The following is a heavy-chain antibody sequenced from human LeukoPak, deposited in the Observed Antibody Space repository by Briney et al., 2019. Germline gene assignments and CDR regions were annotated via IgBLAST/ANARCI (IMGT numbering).Heavy chain of an antibody. J-gene: IGHJ4*02. V-gene: IGHV3-30-3*01. D-gene: IGHD6-13*01. CDR1: GFTFISYA. CDR3: AREQQQLADY. CDR2: ISYDGINK. Sequence: PGRSPRLSCEASGFTFISYAMHWVRQAPGNGLEWVAVISYDGINKHNADSVKGRIIISRDNSKNTLYLQLNNLRAEDTAMYYCAREQQQLADYWGQGTLVTVSS.